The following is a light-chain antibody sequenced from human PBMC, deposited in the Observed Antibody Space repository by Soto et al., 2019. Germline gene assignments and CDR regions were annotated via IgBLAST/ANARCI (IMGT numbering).Light chain of an antibody. CDR1: SSDVGGYHY. V-gene: IGLV2-14*01. J-gene: IGLJ2*01. CDR3: YSYAGNNVL. Sequence: QSALTQPASVSGSPGQSITISCTGTSSDVGGYHYVSWYQQLPGKAPKLMIYEVTKRPSGVSNRFSGSKSDNTASLTISGLQAEDEADYYCYSYAGNNVLFGGGTKLTVL. CDR2: EVT.